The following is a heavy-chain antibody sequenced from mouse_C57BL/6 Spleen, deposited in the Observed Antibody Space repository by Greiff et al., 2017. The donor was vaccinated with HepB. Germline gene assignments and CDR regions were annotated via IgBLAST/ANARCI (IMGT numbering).Heavy chain of an antibody. Sequence: EVHLVESGGGLVKPGGSLKLSCAASGFTFSSYAMSWVRQTPEKRLEWVATISDGGSYTYYPDNVKGRFTISRDNAKNNLYLQMSHLKSEDTAMYYCARVGYGNYVGYWGQGTTLTVSS. CDR2: ISDGGSYT. CDR1: GFTFSSYA. D-gene: IGHD2-1*01. V-gene: IGHV5-4*01. J-gene: IGHJ2*01. CDR3: ARVGYGNYVGY.